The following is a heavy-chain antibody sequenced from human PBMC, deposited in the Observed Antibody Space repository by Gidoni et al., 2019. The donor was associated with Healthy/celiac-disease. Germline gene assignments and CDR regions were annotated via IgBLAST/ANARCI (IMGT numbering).Heavy chain of an antibody. CDR2: ISSGNSTI. J-gene: IGHJ6*02. CDR3: ARKASYYYYYYGMDV. V-gene: IGHV3-48*01. Sequence: EVQLVESGGGLLQPGGSLRLSCAASGFTFSSYSMNWVRQAPGKGLEWVSYISSGNSTIYYADSVKGRFTIYRDNAKNSLYLQMNSLRVEDTAVYYCARKASYYYYYYGMDVWGQGTTVTVSS. CDR1: GFTFSSYS.